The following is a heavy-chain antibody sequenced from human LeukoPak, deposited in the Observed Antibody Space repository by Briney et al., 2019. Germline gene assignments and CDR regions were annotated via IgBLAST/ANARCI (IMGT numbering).Heavy chain of an antibody. Sequence: GGSLRLSCAASGFTFINYAMSWVRQAPGKGLEWVSVISGSGGSTHYADSVKGRFTISRDNSKNTLYLQMSSLRAEDTAVHYCAKESPVFDYWGQGTLVTVSS. V-gene: IGHV3-23*01. CDR3: AKESPVFDY. J-gene: IGHJ4*02. CDR2: ISGSGGST. CDR1: GFTFINYA.